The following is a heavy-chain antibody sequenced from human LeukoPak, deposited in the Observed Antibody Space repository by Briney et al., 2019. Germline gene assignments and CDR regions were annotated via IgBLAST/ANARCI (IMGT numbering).Heavy chain of an antibody. CDR2: INPSGGGT. D-gene: IGHD5-18*01. CDR1: GYIFTSYH. V-gene: IGHV1-46*01. Sequence: ASLKVSCKASGYIFTSYHMHWVRQAPGQRLEWMGIINPSGGGTSYAQKLLGRVTMTRDTSTSTVYMELSSLRREDTAVYYCASRTGPATAMTAWGQGTLVTVSS. CDR3: ASRTGPATAMTA. J-gene: IGHJ5*02.